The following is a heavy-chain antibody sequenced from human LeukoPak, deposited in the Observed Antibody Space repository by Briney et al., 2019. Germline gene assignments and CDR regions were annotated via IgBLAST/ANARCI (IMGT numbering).Heavy chain of an antibody. CDR3: AISHKWLLLDY. V-gene: IGHV4-4*02. D-gene: IGHD2-15*01. Sequence: SGTLSLTCAVSGGSISSRNWWSWVRQPPGKGLEWIGEIYHSGSTKHNPSLKSRVTISVDTCKKQFSLKLNSVTAADTAVYYCAISHKWLLLDYWGQGTLVTVSS. CDR2: IYHSGST. CDR1: GGSISSRNW. J-gene: IGHJ4*02.